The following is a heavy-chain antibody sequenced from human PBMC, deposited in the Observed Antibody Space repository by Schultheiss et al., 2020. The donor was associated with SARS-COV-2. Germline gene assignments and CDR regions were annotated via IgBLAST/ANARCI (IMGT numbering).Heavy chain of an antibody. V-gene: IGHV4-30-2*05. CDR1: GGSISSGGYS. D-gene: IGHD1/OR15-1a*01. CDR2: IYYSGST. Sequence: SQTLSLTCTVSGGSISSGGYSWSWIRQPPGKGLEWIGYIYYSGSTYYNPSLKSRVTISVDTSKNQFSLKLSSVTAADTAVYYCARNKGQIAAGFDPWGQGTLVTVSS. CDR3: ARNKGQIAAGFDP. J-gene: IGHJ5*02.